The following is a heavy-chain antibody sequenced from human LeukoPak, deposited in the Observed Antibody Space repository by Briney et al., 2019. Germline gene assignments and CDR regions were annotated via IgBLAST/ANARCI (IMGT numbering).Heavy chain of an antibody. D-gene: IGHD3-10*01. CDR2: INHSGST. V-gene: IGHV4-34*01. CDR1: GGSFSGYY. CDR3: ALKRGRHAFDI. J-gene: IGHJ3*02. Sequence: PSETLSLTCAVYGGSFSGYYLSWIRQAPGKGLEWIGEINHSGSTNYNPSPTSRVTISVDTSKNQFSLRLSSVTAADTAVYYCALKRGRHAFDIWGQGTMVTVSS.